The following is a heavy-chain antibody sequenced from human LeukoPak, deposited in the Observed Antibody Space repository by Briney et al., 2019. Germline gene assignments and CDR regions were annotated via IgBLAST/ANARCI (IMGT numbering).Heavy chain of an antibody. V-gene: IGHV3-7*01. J-gene: IGHJ6*04. CDR1: GFTFSSYW. CDR2: IKQDGSEK. CDR3: ASVLGIFGVVIDV. Sequence: GGSLRLSCAASGFTFSSYWMSWVRQAPGKGLEWVANIKQDGSEKYYVDSVKGRFTISRDNAKNSLYLQMNSLRAEDTAVYYCASVLGIFGVVIDVWGKGTTVTVSS. D-gene: IGHD3-3*01.